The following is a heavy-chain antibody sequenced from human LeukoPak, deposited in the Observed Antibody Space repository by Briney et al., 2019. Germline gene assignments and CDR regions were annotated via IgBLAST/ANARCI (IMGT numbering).Heavy chain of an antibody. Sequence: GGSLRLSCAASGFTVSSNYMSWVRQAPGKGLEWVSVIYSGGSTYYADSVKGRFTISRDNSKNTLYLQMNSLRAEDTAVYYCARDHDAEGYDVLRYFDWLSPVGYWGQGTLVTVSS. CDR2: IYSGGST. J-gene: IGHJ4*02. V-gene: IGHV3-66*01. CDR3: ARDHDAEGYDVLRYFDWLSPVGY. D-gene: IGHD3-9*01. CDR1: GFTVSSNY.